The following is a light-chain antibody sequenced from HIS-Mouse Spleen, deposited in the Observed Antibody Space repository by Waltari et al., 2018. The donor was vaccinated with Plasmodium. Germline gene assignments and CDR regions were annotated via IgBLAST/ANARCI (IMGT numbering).Light chain of an antibody. Sequence: EIVLTQSPVTLSLSPGESATLPCRASQSVSSSYLAWYQQKPGQAPRLLIYGASSRATGIPDRFSGSGSGTDFTLTISRLEPEDFAVYYCQQYGSSPLTFGGGTKVEIK. CDR3: QQYGSSPLT. J-gene: IGKJ4*01. V-gene: IGKV3-20*01. CDR1: QSVSSSY. CDR2: GAS.